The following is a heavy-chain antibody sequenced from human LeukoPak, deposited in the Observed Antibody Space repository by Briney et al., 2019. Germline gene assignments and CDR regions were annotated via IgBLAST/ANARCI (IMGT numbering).Heavy chain of an antibody. CDR3: ARDSSGYSGYDWWRVFDS. J-gene: IGHJ4*02. D-gene: IGHD5-12*01. CDR1: GFTFRSYC. V-gene: IGHV3-7*03. CDR2: IKRWGSEK. Sequence: GGSLRLSCAVSGFTFRSYCVSWVRRAPGKGREGVANIKRWGSEKYCVDRVKGRFTISRDNAKNALYVQMNRLRAEDTAVYYCARDSSGYSGYDWWRVFDSCGRGPLVPVSS.